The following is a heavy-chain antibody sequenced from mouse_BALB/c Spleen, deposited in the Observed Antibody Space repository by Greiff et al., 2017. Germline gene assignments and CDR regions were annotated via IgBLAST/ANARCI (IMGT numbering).Heavy chain of an antibody. Sequence: VQLQESGAELAKPGASVKMSCKASGYTFTSYWMHWVKQRPGQGLEWIGYINPSTGYTEYNQKFKDKATLTADKSSSTAYMQLSSLTSEDSAVYYCARRMIPAWFAYWGQGTLVTVSA. V-gene: IGHV1-7*01. J-gene: IGHJ3*01. D-gene: IGHD2-4*01. CDR2: INPSTGYT. CDR1: GYTFTSYW. CDR3: ARRMIPAWFAY.